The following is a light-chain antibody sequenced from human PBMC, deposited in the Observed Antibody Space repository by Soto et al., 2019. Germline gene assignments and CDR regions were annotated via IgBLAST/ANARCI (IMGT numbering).Light chain of an antibody. V-gene: IGKV3-20*01. CDR1: QSVSSSY. J-gene: IGKJ5*01. Sequence: EIVLTQSPGTLSLSPGERATLSCRASQSVSSSYLAWYQQKPGQAPRLLIYGASSRATGIPDRFSGSGSGTDFTLTIIILVPDDFSVYYCQQYDSSPITLCQGTRLEIK. CDR3: QQYDSSPIT. CDR2: GAS.